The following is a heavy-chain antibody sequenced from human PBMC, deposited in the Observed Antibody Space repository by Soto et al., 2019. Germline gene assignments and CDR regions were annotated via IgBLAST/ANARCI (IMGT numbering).Heavy chain of an antibody. D-gene: IGHD3-16*01. CDR3: AKELRDDNNYAYFDC. J-gene: IGHJ4*02. V-gene: IGHV3-23*01. Sequence: LRLSCAASGFTFSPYAMSWVRQAPGKGPEWVSVISDSGGSTYYADSVKGRFTISRDNSMNTLYLQMNSLRGEDTALYYCAKELRDDNNYAYFDCCGQGTLVTVPQ. CDR1: GFTFSPYA. CDR2: ISDSGGST.